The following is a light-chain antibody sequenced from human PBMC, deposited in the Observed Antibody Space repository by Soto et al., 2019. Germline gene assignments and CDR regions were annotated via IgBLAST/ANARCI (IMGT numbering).Light chain of an antibody. V-gene: IGLV1-40*01. CDR2: GNT. CDR3: LLYDGGTYV. Sequence: QSVLTQPPSVSGAPGQRVTISCTGSSSNIGAGYDVDWYQQFPGTTPKFLIYGNTNRPSGVPDRFSASKSGTSASLDITGLQAEDEAEYFCLLYDGGTYVFGPGTKLTVL. J-gene: IGLJ1*01. CDR1: SSNIGAGYD.